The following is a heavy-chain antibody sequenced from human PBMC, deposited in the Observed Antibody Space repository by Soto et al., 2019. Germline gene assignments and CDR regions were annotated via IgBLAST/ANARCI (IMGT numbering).Heavy chain of an antibody. CDR2: IYYSGST. Sequence: SETLSLTCTVSGGSISSGAYYWSWIRQHPGKGLEWIGYIYYSGSTYYNPSLKSRVTISVDTSKNQFSLKLSSVTAADTAVYYCARERWNDVYNWFDPWGQGTLVTVS. J-gene: IGHJ5*02. D-gene: IGHD1-1*01. V-gene: IGHV4-31*03. CDR3: ARERWNDVYNWFDP. CDR1: GGSISSGAYY.